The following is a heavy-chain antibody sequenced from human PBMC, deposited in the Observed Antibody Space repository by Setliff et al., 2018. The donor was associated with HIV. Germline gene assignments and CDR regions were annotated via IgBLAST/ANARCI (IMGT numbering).Heavy chain of an antibody. V-gene: IGHV1-2*06. CDR1: GYTLKELS. J-gene: IGHJ4*02. CDR2: FNPNSRVT. Sequence: VASVKVSCKVSGYTLKELSIHWVRQAPGQGLEWMGRFNPNSRVTNSPQKFQGRVTMTRDTSINTAYMELSRLTSDDTAFYYCAREPTGDFWSGYSSRGLDYWGQGTLVTVSS. D-gene: IGHD3-3*01. CDR3: AREPTGDFWSGYSSRGLDY.